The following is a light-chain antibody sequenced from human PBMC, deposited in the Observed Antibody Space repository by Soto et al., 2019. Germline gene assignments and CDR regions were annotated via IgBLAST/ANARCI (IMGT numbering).Light chain of an antibody. Sequence: EIVMTQSPATLSVSPGERATLPYRASQSVSNKVAWYQQKPGQAPRLLIYGASTRATGIPARFSGSGSGTEFTLTISSLQSEDFAVYYCQQYNNWLTFGGGTKVEIK. J-gene: IGKJ4*01. CDR1: QSVSNK. CDR2: GAS. CDR3: QQYNNWLT. V-gene: IGKV3-15*01.